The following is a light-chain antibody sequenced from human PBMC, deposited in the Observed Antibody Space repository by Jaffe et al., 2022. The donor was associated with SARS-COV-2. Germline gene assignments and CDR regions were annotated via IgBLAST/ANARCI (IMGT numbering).Light chain of an antibody. CDR1: SGSIASNY. CDR2: EDN. V-gene: IGLV6-57*02. CDR3: QSYDSSNWV. Sequence: NFMLTQPHSVSESPGKTVTISCTGSSGSIASNYVQWFQQRPGSGPTTVIYEDNQRPSGVPDRFSGSIDSSSNSASLTISGLKTEDEADYYCQSYDSSNWVFGGGTYLTVL. J-gene: IGLJ3*02.